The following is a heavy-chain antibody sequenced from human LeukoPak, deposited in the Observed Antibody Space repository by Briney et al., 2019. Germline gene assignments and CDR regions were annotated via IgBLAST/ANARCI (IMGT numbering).Heavy chain of an antibody. D-gene: IGHD1-1*01. Sequence: PGGSLRLSCEASGFGSSSYWMSWVRQAPGRGLEWVANIKQDGSEKNYVDSVKGRFTISRDNGNNLLYLQMNGLRDEDTAVYYCARVEPTASNDYWGQGTLVTVSS. CDR3: ARVEPTASNDY. J-gene: IGHJ4*02. CDR2: IKQDGSEK. CDR1: GFGSSSYW. V-gene: IGHV3-7*01.